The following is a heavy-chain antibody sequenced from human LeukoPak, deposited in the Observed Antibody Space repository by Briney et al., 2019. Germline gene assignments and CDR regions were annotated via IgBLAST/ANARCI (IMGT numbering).Heavy chain of an antibody. V-gene: IGHV3-7*01. CDR2: IKQDGSEK. Sequence: GGSLRLSCAASGFTFSSYWMSWVRQAPGKGLEWVANIKQDGSEKYHVDSVKGRFTISRDNAKNSLYLQMNSLRAEDTAVYYCAREGEDYGDYGDFDYWGQGTLVTVSS. CDR1: GFTFSSYW. D-gene: IGHD4-17*01. CDR3: AREGEDYGDYGDFDY. J-gene: IGHJ4*02.